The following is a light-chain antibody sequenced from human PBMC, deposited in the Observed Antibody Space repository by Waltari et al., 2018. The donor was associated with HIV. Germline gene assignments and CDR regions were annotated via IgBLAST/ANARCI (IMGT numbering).Light chain of an antibody. CDR2: VNT. J-gene: IGLJ1*01. V-gene: IGLV1-40*01. CDR3: QSYDNSLGIV. CDR1: RSNLGTGYH. Sequence: QSQLTQPPSVSGAPGQRVTISCTGSRSNLGTGYHVHWYQQVPGTAPKLLIHVNTNRPSGVPDRFSGSKSGTSASLAITGLQAEDEADYYCQSYDNSLGIVFGSGTKVTVL.